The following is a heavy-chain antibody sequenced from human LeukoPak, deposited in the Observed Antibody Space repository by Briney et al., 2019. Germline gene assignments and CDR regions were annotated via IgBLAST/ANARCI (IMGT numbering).Heavy chain of an antibody. D-gene: IGHD5-12*01. CDR3: AREGNVDIVATIDFDY. Sequence: ASVKVSCKASGYTFTSYYMHWVRQAPGQGLEWMGIINPSGGSTYYAQKFQGRVTMTRDTSTSIVYMELSSLRSEDTAVYYCAREGNVDIVATIDFDYWGQGTLVAVSS. CDR2: INPSGGST. V-gene: IGHV1-46*01. J-gene: IGHJ4*02. CDR1: GYTFTSYY.